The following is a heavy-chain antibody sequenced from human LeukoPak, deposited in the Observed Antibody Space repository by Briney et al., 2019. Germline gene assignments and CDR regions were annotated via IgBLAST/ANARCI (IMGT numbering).Heavy chain of an antibody. J-gene: IGHJ6*02. D-gene: IGHD5-12*01. CDR3: ARVPGGYDYYYYYGMDV. V-gene: IGHV1-18*01. CDR2: ISAYNGNT. CDR1: GYTFTSYG. Sequence: GSVKVSCKASGYTFTSYGISWVRQAPGQGLEWMGWISAYNGNTNYAQKLQGRVTMTTDTSTSTAYMELRSLRSDDTAVYYCARVPGGYDYYYYYGMDVWGQGTTVTVSS.